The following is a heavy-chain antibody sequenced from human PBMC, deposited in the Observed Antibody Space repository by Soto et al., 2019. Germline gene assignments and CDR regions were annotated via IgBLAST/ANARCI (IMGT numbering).Heavy chain of an antibody. CDR3: ARGERYYDILTGYSK. CDR2: IWYDGSNK. Sequence: GGSLGLSCAASGFTFISYGMHWVRQAPGKGLEWVAVIWYDGSNKYYADSVKGRFTISRDNSKNTLYLQMNSLRAEDTAVYYCARGERYYDILTGYSKWGQGTLVTVSS. CDR1: GFTFISYG. J-gene: IGHJ4*02. D-gene: IGHD3-9*01. V-gene: IGHV3-33*01.